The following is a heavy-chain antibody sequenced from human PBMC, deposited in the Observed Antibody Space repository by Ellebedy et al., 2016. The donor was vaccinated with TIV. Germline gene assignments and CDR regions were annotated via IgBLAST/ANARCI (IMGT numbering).Heavy chain of an antibody. J-gene: IGHJ1*01. V-gene: IGHV3-23*01. CDR3: MFKGLSARLY. CDR1: GFTFRNSA. CDR2: IAGSGAVT. D-gene: IGHD6-6*01. Sequence: GESLKISCAASGFTFRNSAMSWVRQAPGEGLEWVSSIAGSGAVTYYAASVQGRFTISGDNSKNTLFLQVNSLRAEDTAVYYCMFKGLSARLYWGQGTLVTVSS.